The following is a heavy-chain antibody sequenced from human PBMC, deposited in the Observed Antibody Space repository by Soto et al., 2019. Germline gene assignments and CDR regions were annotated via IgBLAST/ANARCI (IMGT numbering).Heavy chain of an antibody. V-gene: IGHV3-23*01. J-gene: IGHJ4*02. D-gene: IGHD3-16*02. Sequence: GGSLRLSCAASGFTFSSYAMSWVRQAPGKGLEWVSAISGSGGSTYYADSVKGRFTISRDNSKNTLYLQMNSLRAEDTAVYYCAKYHYSGQDRGPFDYCGQEYLVTVSS. CDR2: ISGSGGST. CDR1: GFTFSSYA. CDR3: AKYHYSGQDRGPFDY.